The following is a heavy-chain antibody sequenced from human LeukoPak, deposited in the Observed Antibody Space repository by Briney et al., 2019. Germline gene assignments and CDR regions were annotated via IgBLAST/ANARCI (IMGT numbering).Heavy chain of an antibody. Sequence: ASVKVSCKASGYTFTAYYLHWVRPPPGQGLEWTGWINPNSGGTNYAQTFQGRVTMTRDTSITTAYLELSRLRSDDTAVYYCARIGYNHYFDYWGQGTLVTVSS. D-gene: IGHD5-24*01. V-gene: IGHV1-2*02. CDR3: ARIGYNHYFDY. CDR2: INPNSGGT. CDR1: GYTFTAYY. J-gene: IGHJ4*02.